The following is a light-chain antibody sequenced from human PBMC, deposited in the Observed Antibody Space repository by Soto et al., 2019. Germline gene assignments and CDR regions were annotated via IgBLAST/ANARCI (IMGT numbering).Light chain of an antibody. CDR3: LQVYTYPRT. CDR2: GAS. V-gene: IGKV1-6*02. J-gene: IGKJ1*01. Sequence: AIQMPQSPSSLSASVGDSVTITCRASQGIRNDLGWYQVKPGTAPKLLIYGASTLQSAVPSRFSGSGSCTDFTLTINSLQPGDFSTYYCLQVYTYPRTFGQGTRV. CDR1: QGIRND.